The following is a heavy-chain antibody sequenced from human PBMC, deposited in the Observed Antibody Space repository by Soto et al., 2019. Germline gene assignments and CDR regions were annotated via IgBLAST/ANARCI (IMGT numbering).Heavy chain of an antibody. V-gene: IGHV1-69*02. D-gene: IGHD3-10*01. CDR2: INPIVSMS. J-gene: IGHJ4*02. CDR1: GDTFSFYT. Sequence: QVQLVQSGTEVKKPGSSVKVSCKASGDTFSFYTINWVRQAPGLGLEWVGRINPIVSMSNYAQKFQGRVSMTADKXKSTAYMELRSLRSDDTAMYFCAASYGSGYRAFDYWGQGALVIVSS. CDR3: AASYGSGYRAFDY.